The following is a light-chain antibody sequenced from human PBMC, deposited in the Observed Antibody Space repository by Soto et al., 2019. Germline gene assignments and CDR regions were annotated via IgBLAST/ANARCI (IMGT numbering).Light chain of an antibody. CDR2: AAS. J-gene: IGKJ4*01. CDR3: QQSYSAPFT. CDR1: QTISPY. Sequence: DIQMTRSPFSLSASVGYRFIIACRASQTISPYLNWYQQKPGKAPKLRIYAASSLHSGVPSRFSGSGYGTDLTITISGLQTEDFATYYCQQSYSAPFTFGGGTQVDIK. V-gene: IGKV1-39*01.